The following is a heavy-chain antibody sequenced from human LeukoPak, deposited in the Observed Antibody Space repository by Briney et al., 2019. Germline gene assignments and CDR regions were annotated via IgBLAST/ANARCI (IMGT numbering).Heavy chain of an antibody. Sequence: GGSLRLSCAASGFTFNNYWMHWVRQAPGKGLVWVSRIKSDGQITTYADSVKGRFTISRDNAKNTLYLQMNSLRAEDTAVYYCARELTDEQYYDFWSGYYYNYYYGMDVWGQGTTVTVSS. D-gene: IGHD3-3*01. CDR1: GFTFNNYW. CDR2: IKSDGQIT. J-gene: IGHJ6*02. CDR3: ARELTDEQYYDFWSGYYYNYYYGMDV. V-gene: IGHV3-74*01.